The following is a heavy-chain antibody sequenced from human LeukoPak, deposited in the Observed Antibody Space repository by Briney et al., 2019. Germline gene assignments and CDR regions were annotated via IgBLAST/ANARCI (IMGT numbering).Heavy chain of an antibody. D-gene: IGHD3-3*01. Sequence: SETLSLTCTVSGGSISSYYWSWIRQPPGKGLEWIGYIYYSGSTNYNPSLKRRVTISVDTSKNQFSLKLSSVTAADTAVYYCARGGDDFWSEGAFDIWGQGTMVTVSS. CDR1: GGSISSYY. CDR2: IYYSGST. V-gene: IGHV4-59*01. CDR3: ARGGDDFWSEGAFDI. J-gene: IGHJ3*02.